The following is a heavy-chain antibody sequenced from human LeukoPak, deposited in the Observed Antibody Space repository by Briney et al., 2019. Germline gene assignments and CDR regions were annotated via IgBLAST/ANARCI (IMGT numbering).Heavy chain of an antibody. CDR1: GFTFSSYW. D-gene: IGHD5-12*01. V-gene: IGHV3-7*01. J-gene: IGHJ4*02. CDR3: ARDVDDNFDY. CDR2: IKQDGSEK. Sequence: GGSLRLSCAASGFTFSSYWMNWVRQAPGKGLEWVANIKQDGSEKYYVDSVKGRFTISRDNAKNSLYLQMSSLRAEDSAVYYCARDVDDNFDYWGQGTLVTVSS.